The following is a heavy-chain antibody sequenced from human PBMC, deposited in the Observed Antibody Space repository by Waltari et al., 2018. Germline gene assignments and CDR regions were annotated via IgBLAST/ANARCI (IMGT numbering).Heavy chain of an antibody. Sequence: EVQLVESGGGLVQPGGSLRLSCAASGFIFRRYDIHWVRQTTGKRLEWVSGIGTAGEQYYSDSVKGRFTISREKAKNSLYLQMNSLRAGDTAVYFCARRSTSSAPYFFDYWGQGTLVTVSS. V-gene: IGHV3-13*05. CDR1: GFIFRRYD. CDR2: IGTAGEQ. D-gene: IGHD6-6*01. CDR3: ARRSTSSAPYFFDY. J-gene: IGHJ4*02.